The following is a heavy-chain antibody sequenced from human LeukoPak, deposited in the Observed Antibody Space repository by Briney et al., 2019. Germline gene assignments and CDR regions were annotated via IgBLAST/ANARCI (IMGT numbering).Heavy chain of an antibody. CDR1: GGSFSGYY. CDR2: INHSGST. Sequence: SETLSLTCAVYGGSFSGYYWSWIRQPPGKGLEWIGEINHSGSTNYNPSLKSRVTISVDTFKNQFSLKLSSVTAADTAVYYCASISPGVVVPAAIDYWGQGTLVTVSS. D-gene: IGHD2-2*01. CDR3: ASISPGVVVPAAIDY. J-gene: IGHJ4*02. V-gene: IGHV4-34*01.